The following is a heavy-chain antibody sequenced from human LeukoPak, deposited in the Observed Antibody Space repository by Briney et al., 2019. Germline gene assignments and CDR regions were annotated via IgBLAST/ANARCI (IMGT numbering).Heavy chain of an antibody. CDR3: ARGGVIAVAALGMDV. D-gene: IGHD6-19*01. CDR1: GGSISGYY. Sequence: SETLSLTCTVSGGSISGYYWSWIRQPAGKGLEGIGCIHYSGIANYNPSLRSRVTISVDTSKNQFSLKLSSVTAADTAVYYCARGGVIAVAALGMDVWGQGTTVTVSS. J-gene: IGHJ6*02. CDR2: IHYSGIA. V-gene: IGHV4-59*01.